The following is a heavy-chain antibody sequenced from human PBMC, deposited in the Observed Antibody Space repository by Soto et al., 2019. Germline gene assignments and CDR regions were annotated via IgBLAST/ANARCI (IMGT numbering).Heavy chain of an antibody. Sequence: EVQLLESGGGLVQPGGSLRLSCAASGFTYTNNDMTWVRQAPGKGPEWVSTITGSGSTSYADSVKGRFTISRDNSNNMLYLQMNSLRAEDTALYYCVKNRGNYDGWGQGTPVTVSS. CDR2: ITGSGST. D-gene: IGHD3-16*01. V-gene: IGHV3-23*01. J-gene: IGHJ4*02. CDR3: VKNRGNYDG. CDR1: GFTYTNND.